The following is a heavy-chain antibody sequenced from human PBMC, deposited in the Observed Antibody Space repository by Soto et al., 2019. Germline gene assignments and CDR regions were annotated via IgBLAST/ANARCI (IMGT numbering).Heavy chain of an antibody. Sequence: GESLKISCKGSGYRFTSYWIAWVRQKPGKGLEWMGTIYAADSESKYSPSFQGQVSFSADKSTSTAYLQWSSLRPSDTAMYYCARSHTSSGWHVFDYWGQGTLVTVSS. D-gene: IGHD6-19*01. CDR1: GYRFTSYW. V-gene: IGHV5-51*01. CDR2: IYAADSES. J-gene: IGHJ4*02. CDR3: ARSHTSSGWHVFDY.